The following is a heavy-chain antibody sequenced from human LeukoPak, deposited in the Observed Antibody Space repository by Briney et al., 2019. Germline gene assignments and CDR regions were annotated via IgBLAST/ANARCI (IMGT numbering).Heavy chain of an antibody. CDR1: GGNFSSYG. Sequence: GSSVKLSCKGSGGNFSSYGINWVRQAPGQGNELMGGVFPAFATALYAQKFQGRVTFTTDESTTTAYMELRSLRSEDTAVYYCASEGNYDSSGYSRYNYYYMDVLGKGTAVTVSS. V-gene: IGHV1-69*05. J-gene: IGHJ6*03. CDR2: VFPAFATA. D-gene: IGHD3-22*01. CDR3: ASEGNYDSSGYSRYNYYYMDV.